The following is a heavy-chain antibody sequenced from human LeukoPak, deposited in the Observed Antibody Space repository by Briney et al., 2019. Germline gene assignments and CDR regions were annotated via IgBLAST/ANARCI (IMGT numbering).Heavy chain of an antibody. D-gene: IGHD6-13*01. CDR2: IYYSGST. V-gene: IGHV4-59*01. CDR3: ARDAAAGLDY. CDR1: GGSLSSYY. Sequence: PSETLSLTCTVSGGSLSSYYWSWIRLPPGKGLEWIGYIYYSGSTNYNPSLKSRVTISVDTSKNQFSLKLSSVTAADTAVYYCARDAAAGLDYWGQGTLVTVSS. J-gene: IGHJ4*02.